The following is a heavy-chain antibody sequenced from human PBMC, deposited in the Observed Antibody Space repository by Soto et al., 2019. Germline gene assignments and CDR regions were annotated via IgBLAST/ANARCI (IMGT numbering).Heavy chain of an antibody. CDR1: GFTFTSYA. J-gene: IGHJ6*03. D-gene: IGHD4-17*01. V-gene: IGHV3-23*01. CDR3: AKREYGDDVPGYYLYMDV. Sequence: PGGSLRLSCAASGFTFTSYALSWVRQAPGKGLEWASGISGSGNNTYYADSVKGRFTISRDNSKNTLYMQMNSVRAEDTAVYHCAKREYGDDVPGYYLYMDVWGQGTTVTVSS. CDR2: ISGSGNNT.